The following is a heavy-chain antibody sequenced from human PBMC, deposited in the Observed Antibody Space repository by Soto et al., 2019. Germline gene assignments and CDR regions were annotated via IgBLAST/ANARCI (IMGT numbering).Heavy chain of an antibody. CDR1: GGSISSYY. J-gene: IGHJ5*02. Sequence: SETLSLTFTVSGGSISSYYWSWIRQPPGKGLEWIGYIYYSGSTNYNPSLKSRVTISVDTSKNQFSLKLSSVTAADTAVYYCARRGSSSWYNWFDPWGQGTLVTVSS. D-gene: IGHD6-13*01. CDR2: IYYSGST. V-gene: IGHV4-59*08. CDR3: ARRGSSSWYNWFDP.